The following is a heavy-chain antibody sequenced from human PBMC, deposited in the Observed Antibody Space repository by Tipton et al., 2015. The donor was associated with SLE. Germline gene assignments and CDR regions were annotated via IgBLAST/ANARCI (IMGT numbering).Heavy chain of an antibody. Sequence: TLSLTCTVSGGSISSGSYYWSWIRQPAGGGLEWIGRVYFGGSTNYNPSLKSRVAISLDTSKNQFSLKLKSVTAADTAVYFCARAMAWTGDPLHFDYWGQGSLVTVSS. J-gene: IGHJ4*02. CDR2: VYFGGST. D-gene: IGHD3/OR15-3a*01. V-gene: IGHV4-61*02. CDR3: ARAMAWTGDPLHFDY. CDR1: GGSISSGSYY.